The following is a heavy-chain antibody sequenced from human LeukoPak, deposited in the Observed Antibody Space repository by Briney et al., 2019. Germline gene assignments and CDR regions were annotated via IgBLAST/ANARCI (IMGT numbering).Heavy chain of an antibody. CDR1: GFPLRSYG. Sequence: PGGSLRLSCAASGFPLRSYGMSWVRQAPGEGLEWVSAISGSGGSTYYTDSVKGRFTISRDNSRNTLYLQLNSLRAEDTAVYYCAKEEYSGSLLTLDYWGQGTLVTVSS. CDR2: ISGSGGST. V-gene: IGHV3-23*01. J-gene: IGHJ4*02. CDR3: AKEEYSGSLLTLDY. D-gene: IGHD1-26*01.